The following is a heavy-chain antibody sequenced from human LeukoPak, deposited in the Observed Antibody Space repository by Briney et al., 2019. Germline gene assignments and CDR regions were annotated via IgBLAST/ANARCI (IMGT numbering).Heavy chain of an antibody. CDR1: GGTFSSYA. Sequence: SSVKVSCKASGGTFSSYAISWVRQAPGQGLEWMGGIIPIFGTANYAQKFQGRVTITADESTSTAYMELSSLRSEDTAVYYCARGQWLVYLNYFDYWGQGTLVTVSS. D-gene: IGHD6-19*01. CDR2: IIPIFGTA. V-gene: IGHV1-69*13. J-gene: IGHJ4*02. CDR3: ARGQWLVYLNYFDY.